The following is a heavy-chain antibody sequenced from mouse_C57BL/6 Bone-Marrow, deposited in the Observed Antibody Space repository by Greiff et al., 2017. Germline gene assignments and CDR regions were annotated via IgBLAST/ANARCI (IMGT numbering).Heavy chain of an antibody. CDR3: ARGLL. V-gene: IGHV3-6*01. J-gene: IGHJ3*01. CDR1: GYSITSGYY. D-gene: IGHD2-13*01. CDR2: ISYDGSN. Sequence: DVQLQESGPGLVKPSQSLSLTCSVTGYSITSGYYWNWIRQFPGNKLEWMGYISYDGSNNSNPSLKNRISITRDTSKNQFFLKLNSVTTEDTATYYCARGLLWGQGTLVTVSA.